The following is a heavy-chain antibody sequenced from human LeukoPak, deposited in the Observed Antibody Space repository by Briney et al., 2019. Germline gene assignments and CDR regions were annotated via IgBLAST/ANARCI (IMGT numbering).Heavy chain of an antibody. CDR2: INPSGGST. CDR1: GYTFTSYY. D-gene: IGHD6-19*01. V-gene: IGHV1-46*01. J-gene: IGHJ4*02. CDR3: AGDRRYSSGWYAFDY. Sequence: ASVKVSCKASGYTFTSYYMHWVRQAPGQGREWMGIINPSGGSTSYAQKFQGRVTMTRDTSTSTVYMELSSLRSEDTAVYYCAGDRRYSSGWYAFDYWGQGTLVTVSS.